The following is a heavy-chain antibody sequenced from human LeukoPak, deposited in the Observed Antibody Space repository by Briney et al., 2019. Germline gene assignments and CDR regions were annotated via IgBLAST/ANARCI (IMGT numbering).Heavy chain of an antibody. CDR3: AREGASITMIVVVISNWFDP. J-gene: IGHJ5*02. V-gene: IGHV1-46*01. CDR1: GYTFTSYY. D-gene: IGHD3-22*01. CDR2: INPSGGST. Sequence: GASVKVSCKASGYTFTSYYMHWVRQAPGQGLEWMGIINPSGGSTSYAQKFQGRVTMTRDTSTSTVYMELSSLRSEDTAVYYCAREGASITMIVVVISNWFDPWGQGTLVTVSS.